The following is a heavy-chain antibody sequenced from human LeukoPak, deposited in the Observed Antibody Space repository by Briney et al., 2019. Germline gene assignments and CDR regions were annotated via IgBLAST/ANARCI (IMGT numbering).Heavy chain of an antibody. D-gene: IGHD6-6*01. CDR1: GFMFSSYG. V-gene: IGHV3-33*01. Sequence: GGSLRLSCTASGFMFSSYGMQWVRQAPGKGLEWGAVIWYDGSNKDYADAVKGRFTISRDNSKNTVFLQMNSLRAEDTAVYYCAREVYSSSSVGWFDPWGQGTLVTVSS. CDR3: AREVYSSSSVGWFDP. CDR2: IWYDGSNK. J-gene: IGHJ5*02.